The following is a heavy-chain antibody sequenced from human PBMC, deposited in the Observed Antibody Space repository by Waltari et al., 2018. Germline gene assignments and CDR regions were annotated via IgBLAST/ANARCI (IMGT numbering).Heavy chain of an antibody. CDR1: GSTLNIFP. V-gene: IGHV3-21*01. Sequence: EVDLLESGGGLVKPGGSLGLPCAAPGSTLNIFPIHWVRQAPGKGLEWVSSISSQSSYIYYADSVKGRFTIFRDNAKNSLYRQMSSLRVDDTAVYYCVREVVGTDNWFDPWGQGTLVTVSS. J-gene: IGHJ5*02. CDR2: ISSQSSYI. D-gene: IGHD2-21*02. CDR3: VREVVGTDNWFDP.